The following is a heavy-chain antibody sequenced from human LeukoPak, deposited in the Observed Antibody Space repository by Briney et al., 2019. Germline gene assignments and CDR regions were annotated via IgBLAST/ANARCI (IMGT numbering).Heavy chain of an antibody. D-gene: IGHD7-27*01. CDR1: GFTFSNYA. V-gene: IGHV3-69-1*01. J-gene: IGHJ4*02. CDR3: ARVPTELGIDY. CDR2: ISVGHST. Sequence: GGSLRLSCVASGFTFSNYAMNWVRQAPGKGLDWISTISVGHSTNYADSVKGRFTISRDNAKNSLYLQMNSLRAEDTAVYYCARVPTELGIDYWGQGTLVTVSS.